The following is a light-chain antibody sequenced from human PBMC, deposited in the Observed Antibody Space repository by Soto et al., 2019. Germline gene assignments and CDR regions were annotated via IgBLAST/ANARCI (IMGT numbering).Light chain of an antibody. CDR3: CSYAGNTTFK. J-gene: IGLJ2*01. CDR2: AVS. CDR1: NSEVGNYNL. V-gene: IGLV2-23*02. Sequence: QSALTQPASVSGSHGQWITISCAGTNSEVGNYNLVSWYQHHPGKAPRLIIYAVSKRPSGISDRFSGSKSGSTASLTISGLQPEDEADYHCCSYAGNTTFKFGGGTHLTVL.